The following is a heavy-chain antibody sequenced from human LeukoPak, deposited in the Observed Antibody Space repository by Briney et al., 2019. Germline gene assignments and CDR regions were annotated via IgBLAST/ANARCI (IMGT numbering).Heavy chain of an antibody. CDR1: GFTFSSYS. D-gene: IGHD6-19*01. CDR2: ITSSGNYI. V-gene: IGHV3-21*01. CDR3: AQVHPEQWLVQL. Sequence: GGSLRLSCVVSGFTFSSYSMKWGRQAPGKGLEWVSSITSSGNYIYYADSVKGRFTMSRDNAKNSLYLQMNSLRAEDTAVYYCAQVHPEQWLVQLWGQGTLVTVSS. J-gene: IGHJ4*02.